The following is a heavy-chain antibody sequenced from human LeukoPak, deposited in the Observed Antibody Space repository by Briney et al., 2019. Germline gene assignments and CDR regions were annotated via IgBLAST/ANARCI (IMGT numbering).Heavy chain of an antibody. V-gene: IGHV4-61*01. CDR3: ARFVDSWIQLFDY. Sequence: SETLSLTCTVSGGSVSSGSYYWSWIRQPPGKGLEWIGYIYYSGSTNYNPSLKSRVTISVDTSKNQFSLKLSSVTAADTAVYYCARFVDSWIQLFDYWGQGTLVTVSS. J-gene: IGHJ4*02. CDR2: IYYSGST. D-gene: IGHD5-18*01. CDR1: GGSVSSGSYY.